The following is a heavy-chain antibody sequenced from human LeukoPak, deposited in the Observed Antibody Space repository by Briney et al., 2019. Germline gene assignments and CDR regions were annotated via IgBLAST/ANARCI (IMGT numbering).Heavy chain of an antibody. CDR3: ARRGYTAMVTHYYYYYMDV. CDR1: GYTLTSYY. V-gene: IGHV1-46*01. J-gene: IGHJ6*03. CDR2: INSSGGST. D-gene: IGHD5-18*01. Sequence: GASVKVSCKASGYTLTSYYMHWVRQAPGQGLEWMGIINSSGGSTRYAQKFQGRVTITADKSTSTAYMELSSLRSEDTAVYYCARRGYTAMVTHYYYYYMDVWGKGTTVTVSS.